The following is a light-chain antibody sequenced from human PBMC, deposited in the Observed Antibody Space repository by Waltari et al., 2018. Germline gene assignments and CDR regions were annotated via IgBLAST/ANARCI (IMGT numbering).Light chain of an antibody. CDR1: QSVGRS. CDR2: GAS. CDR3: QHYVSLPVT. J-gene: IGKJ1*01. Sequence: CRASQSVGRSLAWYQQKPGQAPRLLIYGASSRATGIPDRFSGGGSGTDFSLTISRLEPEDFAAYHCQHYVSLPVTFGQGTKVEIK. V-gene: IGKV3-20*01.